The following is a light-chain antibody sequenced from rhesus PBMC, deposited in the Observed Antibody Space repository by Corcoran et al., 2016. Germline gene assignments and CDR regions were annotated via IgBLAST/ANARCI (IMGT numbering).Light chain of an antibody. Sequence: DIQMTQSPSSLSASVGDRVTITCRARQGISNWVAWYQQKPEKAPKLLNYRASNLETGVPSRFSGMGSGTDFTLTISSLQPENIATYSCKQHDNSPLTFGGGTKVEIK. CDR1: QGISNW. J-gene: IGKJ4*01. CDR3: KQHDNSPLT. CDR2: RAS. V-gene: IGKV1-69*01.